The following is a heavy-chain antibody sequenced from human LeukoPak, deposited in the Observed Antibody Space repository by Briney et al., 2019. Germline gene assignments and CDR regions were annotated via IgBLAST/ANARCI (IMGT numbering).Heavy chain of an antibody. J-gene: IGHJ4*02. D-gene: IGHD3-22*01. CDR3: AITYYYDSSAH. CDR1: GFTFSSFW. V-gene: IGHV3-7*01. Sequence: GGSLRLSCAASGFTFSSFWMSWVRQAPGKGLEWVATINQDGSERYYVDSVKGRFTISRDNAKNSLYLQMNSLRAEDTAVYYCAITYYYDSSAHWGQRTLVTVSS. CDR2: INQDGSER.